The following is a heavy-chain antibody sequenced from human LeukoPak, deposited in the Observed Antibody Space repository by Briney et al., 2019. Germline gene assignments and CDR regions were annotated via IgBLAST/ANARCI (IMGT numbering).Heavy chain of an antibody. CDR3: VKDPGGGYCSGGSCSY. Sequence: GGSLRLSCAASGFTFSSNAMSWVRQAPGKGLEWVSGIGDTGTNTFYADSVKGRFTISRDNSKSTVYLQMNSLRAEDTAIYYCVKDPGGGYCSGGSCSYWGQGTLVTVSS. CDR2: IGDTGTNT. V-gene: IGHV3-23*01. D-gene: IGHD2-15*01. CDR1: GFTFSSNA. J-gene: IGHJ4*02.